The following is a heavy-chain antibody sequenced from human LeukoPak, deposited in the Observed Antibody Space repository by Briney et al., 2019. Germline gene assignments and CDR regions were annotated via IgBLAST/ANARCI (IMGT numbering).Heavy chain of an antibody. D-gene: IGHD1-14*01. Sequence: GESLKIPCKGSGYTFTTYWIGWVRQMPGKGLEWMALIYPVDSDIRYSPSLQGQVTISADQSMNTAYLQWSSLQASDTAMYYCVRRNRFDFEYWGQGSLVTVSS. CDR1: GYTFTTYW. J-gene: IGHJ4*02. V-gene: IGHV5-51*01. CDR3: VRRNRFDFEY. CDR2: IYPVDSDI.